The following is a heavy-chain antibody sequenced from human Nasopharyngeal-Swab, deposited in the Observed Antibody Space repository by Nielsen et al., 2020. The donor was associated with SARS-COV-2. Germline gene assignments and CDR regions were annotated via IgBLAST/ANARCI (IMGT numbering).Heavy chain of an antibody. Sequence: WIRQPPGKGPEWIGYIYYSGSTNYNPSLKSRVTISVDTSKNQFSLKLSSVTAADTAVYYCARGFVAADNYHYYYMDVWGKGTTVTVSS. V-gene: IGHV4-59*01. J-gene: IGHJ6*03. D-gene: IGHD6-13*01. CDR2: IYYSGST. CDR3: ARGFVAADNYHYYYMDV.